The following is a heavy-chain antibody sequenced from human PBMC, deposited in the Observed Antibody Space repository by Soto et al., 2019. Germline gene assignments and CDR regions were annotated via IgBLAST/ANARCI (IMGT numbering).Heavy chain of an antibody. Sequence: PGGALRLSCAASGFTFSTYWMSWVRQAPGKGLEWVANTNEDGSVNQYVDSVEGRFTISRDNGKNSLFLQMNNVRPDDTAVYYCARNYWHLFDFWGQGTLVTVSS. CDR3: ARNYWHLFDF. V-gene: IGHV3-7*05. J-gene: IGHJ4*02. D-gene: IGHD2-8*02. CDR1: GFTFSTYW. CDR2: TNEDGSVN.